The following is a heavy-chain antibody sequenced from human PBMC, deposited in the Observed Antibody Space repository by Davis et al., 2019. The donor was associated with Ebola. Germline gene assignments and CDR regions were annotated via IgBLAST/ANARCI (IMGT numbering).Heavy chain of an antibody. J-gene: IGHJ6*02. CDR3: AREPPFCSGGSCYPGGYYYGMDV. V-gene: IGHV3-30*04. CDR1: GFTFSSYA. D-gene: IGHD2-15*01. CDR2: ISYDGSNK. Sequence: GESLKISCAASGFTFSSYAMHWVRQAPGKGLEWVAVISYDGSNKYYADSVKGRFTISRDNSKNTLYLQMNSLRAEDTAVYYCAREPPFCSGGSCYPGGYYYGMDVWGQGTTVTVSS.